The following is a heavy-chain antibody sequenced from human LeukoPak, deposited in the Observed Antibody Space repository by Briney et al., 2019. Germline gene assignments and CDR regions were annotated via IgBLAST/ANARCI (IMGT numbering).Heavy chain of an antibody. CDR1: GFTVSSNY. D-gene: IGHD2-2*01. J-gene: IGHJ4*02. CDR3: TKELCTTNHFDS. CDR2: IYSGGST. Sequence: GGSLRLSCAASGFTVSSNYMSWVRQAPGKGLEWVSVIYSGGSTYYVDSVKGRFTISRHNSKNSLYLQMNSLRPEDTAFYYCTKELCTTNHFDSWGQGTLVTVSS. V-gene: IGHV3-53*04.